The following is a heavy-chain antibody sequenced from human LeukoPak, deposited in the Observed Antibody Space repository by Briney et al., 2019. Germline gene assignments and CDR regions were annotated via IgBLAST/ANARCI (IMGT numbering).Heavy chain of an antibody. J-gene: IGHJ6*03. V-gene: IGHV4-59*01. CDR3: ARTTEGGYTYDYFYYYYMAV. CDR2: IYYSGST. Sequence: SETLSLTCTVSGGSISSYYWSRIRQPPGKGLEWIGYIYYSGSTNYNPSLKSRVTISVDTSKNQFSLKLSSVTAADTAVYYCARTTEGGYTYDYFYYYYMAVWGKGTTVTISS. CDR1: GGSISSYY. D-gene: IGHD5-18*01.